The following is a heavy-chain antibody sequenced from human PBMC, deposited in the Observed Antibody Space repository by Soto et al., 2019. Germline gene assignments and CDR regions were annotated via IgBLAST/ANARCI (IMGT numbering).Heavy chain of an antibody. CDR2: ISSSSSYI. Sequence: EVQLVESGGGLVKPGGSLRLSCAASGFTFSSYSMNWVRQAPGKGLEWVSSISSSSSYIYYADSVKGRFTISRDNAKNSLYLQMNSLRAEDTAVYYCARDQGDDFWSGEPQYYFDYWGQGTLVTVSS. J-gene: IGHJ4*02. CDR1: GFTFSSYS. V-gene: IGHV3-21*01. CDR3: ARDQGDDFWSGEPQYYFDY. D-gene: IGHD3-3*01.